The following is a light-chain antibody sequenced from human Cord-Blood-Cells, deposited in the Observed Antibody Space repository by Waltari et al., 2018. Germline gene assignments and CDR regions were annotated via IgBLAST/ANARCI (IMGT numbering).Light chain of an antibody. Sequence: SYELTQPPSVSVSPGQTASITCSGDKLGDKYACWYQQKPGQSPVLVIYQDSKRPSGIPERFSGSNSGNTATLTISGTQAMDEADCYCQAWDSSTAIYVFGTVTKVTVL. CDR3: QAWDSSTAIYV. J-gene: IGLJ1*01. CDR2: QDS. CDR1: KLGDKY. V-gene: IGLV3-1*01.